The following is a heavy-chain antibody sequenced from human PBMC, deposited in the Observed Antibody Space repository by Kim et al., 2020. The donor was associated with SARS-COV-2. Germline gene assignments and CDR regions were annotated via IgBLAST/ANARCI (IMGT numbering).Heavy chain of an antibody. Sequence: SETLSLTCTVSGGSISSYYWSWIRQPPGKGLEWIGYIYYSGSTNYNPSLKSRVTISVDTSKNQFSLKLSSVTAADTAVYYCARGGYYGSGPSDPWGQGTLVTVSS. CDR3: ARGGYYGSGPSDP. CDR2: IYYSGST. V-gene: IGHV4-59*13. CDR1: GGSISSYY. D-gene: IGHD3-10*01. J-gene: IGHJ5*02.